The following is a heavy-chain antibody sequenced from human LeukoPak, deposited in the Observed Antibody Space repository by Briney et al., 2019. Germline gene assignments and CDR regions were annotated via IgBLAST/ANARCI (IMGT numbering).Heavy chain of an antibody. CDR2: TYYSGST. V-gene: IGHV4-31*03. D-gene: IGHD3-22*01. CDR1: GGSISSGGYY. Sequence: PSQTLSLTCTVSGGSISSGGYYWSWIRQHPGKGLEWIGYTYYSGSTYYNPSLKSRVTISVDTSKNQFSLKLSSVTAADTAVYYCARGGSSGYYRFDYWGQGTLVTVSS. J-gene: IGHJ4*02. CDR3: ARGGSSGYYRFDY.